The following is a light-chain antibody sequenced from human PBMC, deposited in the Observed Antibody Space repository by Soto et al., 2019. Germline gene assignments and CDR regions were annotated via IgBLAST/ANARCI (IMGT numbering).Light chain of an antibody. CDR3: QQRSNWPWT. Sequence: DIQMTRSPSTLYASVGDRVTITCRASQSIDMWLAWYQQKPGKAPNLLIYRASSLQSGVPSRFSGSGYGTEFTLTISSLEPEDFAVYYCQQRSNWPWTFGQGTKVAIK. CDR2: RAS. J-gene: IGKJ1*01. V-gene: IGKV1-5*03. CDR1: QSIDMW.